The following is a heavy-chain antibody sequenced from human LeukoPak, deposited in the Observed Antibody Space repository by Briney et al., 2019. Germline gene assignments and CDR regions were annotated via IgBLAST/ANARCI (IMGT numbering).Heavy chain of an antibody. CDR1: GGSVSSGSYY. V-gene: IGHV4-61*01. CDR2: IYYSGST. J-gene: IGHJ3*02. Sequence: PSETLSLTCTVSGGSVSSGSYYWSWIRQPPGKGLEWLGYIYYSGSTNYNPSLKSRVTISVDTSKNQFSLKLSSVTAADTAMYYCARDMTPNDAFDIWGQGTMVTVPS. CDR3: ARDMTPNDAFDI.